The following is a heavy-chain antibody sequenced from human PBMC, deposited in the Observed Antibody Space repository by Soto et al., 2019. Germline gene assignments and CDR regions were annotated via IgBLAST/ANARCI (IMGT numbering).Heavy chain of an antibody. CDR2: MNPNSGNT. CDR1: GYTFTSYD. CDR3: ARHRPMENWFDP. Sequence: GASVKVSCKASGYTFTSYDINWVRQATGQGLEWMGWMNPNSGNTGYAQKFQGRVTMTRNTSISTAYMELSSLRSEDTAVYYCARHRPMENWFDPWGQGTLVTVSS. D-gene: IGHD3-10*01. J-gene: IGHJ5*02. V-gene: IGHV1-8*01.